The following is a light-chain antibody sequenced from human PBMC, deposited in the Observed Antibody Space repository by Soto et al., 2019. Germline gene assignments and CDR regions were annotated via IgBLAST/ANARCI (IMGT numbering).Light chain of an antibody. CDR2: RAS. J-gene: IGKJ5*01. CDR3: QQYNDWPSIT. Sequence: EIVMTQSPATLSVSPVERVTLSCRASQSVSRGLVWYQQKPGQAPRLLIYRASLRATGIPDRFSGSGSGTEFTLTISSLQSEDFAVYYCQQYNDWPSITFGQGTRLEIK. V-gene: IGKV3-15*01. CDR1: QSVSRG.